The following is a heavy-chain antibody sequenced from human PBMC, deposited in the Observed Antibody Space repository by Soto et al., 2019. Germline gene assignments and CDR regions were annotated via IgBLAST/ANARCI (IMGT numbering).Heavy chain of an antibody. J-gene: IGHJ6*02. CDR3: AREGLGYCSSTSCYRRAYYYYGMDV. D-gene: IGHD2-2*02. V-gene: IGHV4-59*01. Sequence: PSETLSLTCTVSGGSISSYYWSWIRQPPGKGLEWIGYIYYSGSTNYNPSLKSRVTISVDTSKNQFSLKLSSVTAADTAVYYCAREGLGYCSSTSCYRRAYYYYGMDVWGRGTTVTVSS. CDR2: IYYSGST. CDR1: GGSISSYY.